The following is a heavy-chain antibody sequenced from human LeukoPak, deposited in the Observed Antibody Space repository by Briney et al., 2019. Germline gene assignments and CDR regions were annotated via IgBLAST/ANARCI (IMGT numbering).Heavy chain of an antibody. CDR2: IWYDGSNK. D-gene: IGHD6-13*01. V-gene: IGHV3-33*01. CDR3: ARDIAAALDY. J-gene: IGHJ4*02. Sequence: GGSLRLSCTASGFTFSSYGMHWVRQAPGKGLEWVAVIWYDGSNKYYADSVEGRFTISRDNSKNTLCLQMNSLRAEDTAVYYCARDIAAALDYWGQGTLVTVSS. CDR1: GFTFSSYG.